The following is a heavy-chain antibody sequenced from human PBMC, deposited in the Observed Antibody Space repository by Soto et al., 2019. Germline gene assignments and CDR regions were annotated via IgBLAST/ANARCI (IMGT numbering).Heavy chain of an antibody. CDR2: IIPIFGTA. V-gene: IGHV1-69*13. Sequence: GASVKVSCKASGGTFSSYAISWLRQAPGQGLEWMGGIIPIFGTANYAQKFQGRVTITADESTSTAYMELSSLRSEDTAVYYCARDSLHSSGRYSRGNYYYYYGMDVWGQGTTVTVSS. J-gene: IGHJ6*02. CDR3: ARDSLHSSGRYSRGNYYYYYGMDV. D-gene: IGHD6-19*01. CDR1: GGTFSSYA.